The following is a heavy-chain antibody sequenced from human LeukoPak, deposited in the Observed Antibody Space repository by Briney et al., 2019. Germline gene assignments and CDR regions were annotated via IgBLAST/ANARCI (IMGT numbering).Heavy chain of an antibody. J-gene: IGHJ4*02. CDR1: GGSISSYY. D-gene: IGHD5-18*01. Sequence: SETLSLTCTVSGGSISSYYWSWIRQPPGKGLEWIGYIYYSGSTNYNPSLKSRVTISVDTSKNQFSLKLSSVTAADTAVYYCARVGGQGYSYGFDYWGQGTLVTVSS. V-gene: IGHV4-59*01. CDR3: ARVGGQGYSYGFDY. CDR2: IYYSGST.